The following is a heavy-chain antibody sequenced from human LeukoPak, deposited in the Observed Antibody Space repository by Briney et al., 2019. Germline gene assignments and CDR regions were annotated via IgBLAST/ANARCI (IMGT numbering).Heavy chain of an antibody. CDR2: INPNSGGT. Sequence: ASVKVSCKASGYTFTGYYMHWVRQAPGQGLEWMGWINPNSGGTNYAQKFQGRVTMTRDTSISTVYMQLSRLRSDGTAVYYCARSVDTVMVHFDYWGQGTLVTVSS. CDR3: ARSVDTVMVHFDY. J-gene: IGHJ4*02. D-gene: IGHD5-18*01. CDR1: GYTFTGYY. V-gene: IGHV1-2*02.